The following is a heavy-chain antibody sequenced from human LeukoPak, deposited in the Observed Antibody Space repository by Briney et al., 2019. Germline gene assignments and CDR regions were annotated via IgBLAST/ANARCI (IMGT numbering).Heavy chain of an antibody. J-gene: IGHJ4*02. Sequence: GGSLRLSCAASGFTFNSYAMSWVRQAPGKGLEWVSVISGSGGSTYYADSVKGRFTISRDNSENTLFLQMNSLRAEDTAVYYCANRIPFDYWGQGTLVTVSS. CDR3: ANRIPFDY. CDR1: GFTFNSYA. CDR2: ISGSGGST. D-gene: IGHD2-15*01. V-gene: IGHV3-23*01.